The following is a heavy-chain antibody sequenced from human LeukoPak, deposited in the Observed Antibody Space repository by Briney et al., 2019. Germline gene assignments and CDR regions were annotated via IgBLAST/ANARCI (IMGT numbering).Heavy chain of an antibody. CDR3: ARGDLSGWYYFDY. J-gene: IGHJ4*02. V-gene: IGHV1-8*03. CDR1: GYTFTSYD. D-gene: IGHD6-19*01. CDR2: MNPNSGNT. Sequence: ASVKVSCKASGYTFTSYDINWVRQATGRGREWMGWMNPNSGNTGYAQKFQGRVTITRNTSISTAYMELSSLRSEDTAVYYCARGDLSGWYYFDYWGQGTLVTVSS.